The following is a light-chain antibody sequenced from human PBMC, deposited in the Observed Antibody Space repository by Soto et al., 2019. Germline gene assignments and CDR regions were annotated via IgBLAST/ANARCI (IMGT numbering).Light chain of an antibody. CDR2: TAS. J-gene: IGKJ5*01. V-gene: IGKV1-9*01. Sequence: GDRVIITCQASNDIRNCLNLYQQKPGKAPNLLIHTASTLQRGVPSRFSGSGSGTEFTLTISSLQPEDFATYYCQQRNSYPITFGQGTRLEIK. CDR1: NDIRNC. CDR3: QQRNSYPIT.